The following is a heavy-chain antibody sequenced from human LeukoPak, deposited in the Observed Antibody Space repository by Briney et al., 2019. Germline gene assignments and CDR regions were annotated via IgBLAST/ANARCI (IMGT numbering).Heavy chain of an antibody. CDR2: INHSGST. CDR3: ARKYCTNGVCPRLFAY. CDR1: GGSFSGYY. J-gene: IGHJ4*02. Sequence: SETLSLTCAVYGGSFSGYYWSWIRQPPGKGLEWIGEINHSGSTNYNPSLKSRVTISVDTSKNQFSLKLSSVTAADTAVYYCARKYCTNGVCPRLFAYWGQGTLVTVSS. V-gene: IGHV4-34*01. D-gene: IGHD2-8*01.